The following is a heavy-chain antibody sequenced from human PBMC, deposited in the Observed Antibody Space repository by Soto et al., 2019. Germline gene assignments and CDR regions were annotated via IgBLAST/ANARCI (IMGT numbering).Heavy chain of an antibody. V-gene: IGHV3-30*18. CDR3: AKEGGGSPSYYYYYYMDV. Sequence: QVQLVESGGGVVQPGRSLRLSCAASGFTFSSYGMHWVRQAPGKGLEWVAVISYDGSNKYYADSVKGRFTISRDNSKNTLYLQMNSLRAEDTAVYYCAKEGGGSPSYYYYYYMDVWGKGTTVTVSS. D-gene: IGHD2-15*01. CDR1: GFTFSSYG. J-gene: IGHJ6*03. CDR2: ISYDGSNK.